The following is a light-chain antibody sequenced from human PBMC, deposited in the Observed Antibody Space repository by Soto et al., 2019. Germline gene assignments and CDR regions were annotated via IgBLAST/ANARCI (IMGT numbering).Light chain of an antibody. CDR1: QSVSSSY. CDR2: GAS. Sequence: EVGLTQSPGTVSLSPGERATFSCRASQSVSSSYLAWYQQKPGQAPRLLIYGASSRATGIPDRFSGSGSGTDFTLTISRLEPEDFAVYYCQQYGSSPLTFGGGTKVDI. CDR3: QQYGSSPLT. J-gene: IGKJ4*01. V-gene: IGKV3-20*01.